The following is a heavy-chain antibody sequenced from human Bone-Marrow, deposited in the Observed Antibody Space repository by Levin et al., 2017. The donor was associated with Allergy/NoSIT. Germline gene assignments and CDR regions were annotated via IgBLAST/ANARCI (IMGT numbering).Heavy chain of an antibody. CDR2: ISSSSSTI. CDR3: ARDPHYYGSGSYYNRSHKHYGMDV. Sequence: GESLKISCAASGFTFSSYSMNWVRQAPGKGLEWVSYISSSSSTIYYADSVKGRFTISRDNAKNSLYLQMNSLRDEDTAVYYCARDPHYYGSGSYYNRSHKHYGMDVWGQGTTVTVSS. J-gene: IGHJ6*02. V-gene: IGHV3-48*02. D-gene: IGHD3-10*01. CDR1: GFTFSSYS.